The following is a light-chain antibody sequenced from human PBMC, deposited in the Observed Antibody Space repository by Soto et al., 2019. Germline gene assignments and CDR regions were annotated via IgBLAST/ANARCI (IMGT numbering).Light chain of an antibody. CDR1: QSVGSN. V-gene: IGKV3-15*01. Sequence: EIVMTQSPATLSVSPGDRATLSCRASQSVGSNLAWYQQKPGQAPRLLIYGASTGATGIPARFSGSGSGTELTLTISSLQSEDFAVYYCQQYNSWLRSFGQGTKVDIK. J-gene: IGKJ1*01. CDR3: QQYNSWLRS. CDR2: GAS.